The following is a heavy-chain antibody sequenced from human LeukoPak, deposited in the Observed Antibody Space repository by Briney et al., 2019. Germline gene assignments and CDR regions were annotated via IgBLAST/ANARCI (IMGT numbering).Heavy chain of an antibody. CDR1: GYTFTTYG. J-gene: IGHJ4*02. D-gene: IGHD1-1*01. CDR3: ATRHQMRFDY. V-gene: IGHV1-18*01. CDR2: ISVYTGDT. Sequence: AAVKVSCKTSGYTFTTYGITWVRRAPGQGPEWMGWISVYTGDTSCAQNLQDRVTLTTDTSTSTAYMELRSLKLDDTAVYYCATRHQMRFDYWGQGTLVTVSP.